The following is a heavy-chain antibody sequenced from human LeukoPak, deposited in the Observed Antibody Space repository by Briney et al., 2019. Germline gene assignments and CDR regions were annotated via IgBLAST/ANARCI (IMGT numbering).Heavy chain of an antibody. CDR3: ARDLVSIAAPLGY. V-gene: IGHV1-69*13. Sequence: SVKVSCKASGGTFSSYAISWVRQAPGQGLEWMGGIIPIFGTANYAQKFQGRVTITADESTSTAYMELSSLRSEDTAVYYCARDLVSIAAPLGYWGQGTLVTVYS. D-gene: IGHD6-6*01. J-gene: IGHJ4*02. CDR2: IIPIFGTA. CDR1: GGTFSSYA.